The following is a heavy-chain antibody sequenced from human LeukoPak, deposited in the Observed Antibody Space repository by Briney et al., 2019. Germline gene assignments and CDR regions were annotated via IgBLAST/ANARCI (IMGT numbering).Heavy chain of an antibody. CDR2: IYYSGST. V-gene: IGHV4-59*08. CDR1: GGSISSYY. CDR3: ASHFAFSYYYMDV. J-gene: IGHJ6*03. Sequence: PSETLSLTCTVSGGSISSYYWSWIRQPPGKGLEWIGYIYYSGSTNYNPSLKSRVTISVDTSKNQFSLKLSSVTAADTAVYYCASHFAFSYYYMDVWGKGTTVTVSS.